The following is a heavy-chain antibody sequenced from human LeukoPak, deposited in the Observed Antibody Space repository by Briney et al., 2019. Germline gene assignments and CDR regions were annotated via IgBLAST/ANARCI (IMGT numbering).Heavy chain of an antibody. CDR1: GASITSHY. D-gene: IGHD1-26*01. J-gene: IGHJ4*02. CDR2: VYNNGDT. V-gene: IGHV4-59*11. Sequence: SETLSLTCTVSGASITSHYWSWIRQPPGKGPEWIGYVYNNGDTNYNPSLKSRVTISIDTSKNQFSLKLSSVTAVDTAVYYCAAGGTWVGATTLFDFWGQGTLVTVSS. CDR3: AAGGTWVGATTLFDF.